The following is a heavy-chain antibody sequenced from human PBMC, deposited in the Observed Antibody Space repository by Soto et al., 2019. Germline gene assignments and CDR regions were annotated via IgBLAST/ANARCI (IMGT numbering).Heavy chain of an antibody. Sequence: RGSVRLCCAASRFTLSNARMNWVRQAPGKGLEWVGHIGSETDGGTIVYPAPVKGRFIISRDDSRNTLYLQMNNLKTEDTAVYYCTPHHPRGPLYWGPATLLTV. CDR1: RFTLSNAR. V-gene: IGHV3-15*04. J-gene: IGHJ4*02. CDR2: IGSETDGGTI. CDR3: TPHHPRGPLY.